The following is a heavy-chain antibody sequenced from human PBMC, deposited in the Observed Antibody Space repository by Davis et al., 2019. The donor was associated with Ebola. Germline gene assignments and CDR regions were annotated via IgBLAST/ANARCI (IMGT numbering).Heavy chain of an antibody. J-gene: IGHJ5*02. V-gene: IGHV1-18*01. CDR3: AREGYGSGIHSNWFDP. Sequence: ASVKVSCKASGGTFSSYAISWVRQAPGQGLEWMGWINPNSGGTNYAQKLQGRVTMTTDTSTSTAYMELRSLRSDDTAVYYCAREGYGSGIHSNWFDPWGQGTLVTVSS. CDR2: INPNSGGT. D-gene: IGHD3-10*01. CDR1: GGTFSSYA.